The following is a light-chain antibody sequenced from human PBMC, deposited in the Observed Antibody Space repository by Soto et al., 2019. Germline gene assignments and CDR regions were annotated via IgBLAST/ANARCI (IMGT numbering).Light chain of an antibody. CDR1: QTVLDSFNNKDY. CDR2: WAS. Sequence: DIVMTQSPDSLAVSLGERATINCKSSQTVLDSFNNKDYLTWYQQKPGQPPKLLIYWASTREFGVPDRFSGSGSGTDFALTISSLQSEDFAVYYCQQYNNWPKMFGLGTKVDI. J-gene: IGKJ1*01. V-gene: IGKV4-1*01. CDR3: QQYNNWPKM.